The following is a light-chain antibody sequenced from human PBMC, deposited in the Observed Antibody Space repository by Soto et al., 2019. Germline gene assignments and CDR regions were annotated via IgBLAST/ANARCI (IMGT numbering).Light chain of an antibody. Sequence: IKMSQSPSTLSATVGDRVTITCRASQSISSWLAWYQQKPGKAPKLLIYDASSLESGVPSRFSGSGSGTEFTLTISSLQPDDFATYYCQQYNSYSLFGQGTKVDIK. J-gene: IGKJ1*01. V-gene: IGKV1-5*01. CDR1: QSISSW. CDR2: DAS. CDR3: QQYNSYSL.